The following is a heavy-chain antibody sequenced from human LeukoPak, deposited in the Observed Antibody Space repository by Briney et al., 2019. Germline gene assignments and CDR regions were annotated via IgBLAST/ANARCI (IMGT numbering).Heavy chain of an antibody. CDR2: ISDSGSTI. Sequence: GGSLRLSCAASGFTFSSYAMSWVRQAPGKGLEWVSYISDSGSTIYYADSVKGRFTISRDNAKNSLSLQMNSLRAEDTAVYYCAKTPASGSDSSTYYRDFFDYWGQGTLVTVSS. CDR3: AKTPASGSDSSTYYRDFFDY. V-gene: IGHV3-48*04. D-gene: IGHD6-13*01. J-gene: IGHJ4*02. CDR1: GFTFSSYA.